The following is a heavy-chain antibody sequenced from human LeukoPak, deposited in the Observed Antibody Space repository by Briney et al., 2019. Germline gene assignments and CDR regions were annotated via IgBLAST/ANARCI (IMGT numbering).Heavy chain of an antibody. V-gene: IGHV4-39*01. J-gene: IGHJ3*02. CDR1: GGSISSSSYY. D-gene: IGHD3-22*01. CDR2: IYYGGNT. Sequence: PSETLSLTCTVSGGSISSSSYYWGWIRQPPGGGLGWIGSIYYGGNTYYNPSLKSRVTMSVDTSKNQSSLKLSSVTAADTAVYYCARHDSSGPYNAFDIWGQGTMVTVSS. CDR3: ARHDSSGPYNAFDI.